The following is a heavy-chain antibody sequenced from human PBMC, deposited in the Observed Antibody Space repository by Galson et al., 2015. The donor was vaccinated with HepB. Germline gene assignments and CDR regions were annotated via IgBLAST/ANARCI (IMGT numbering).Heavy chain of an antibody. D-gene: IGHD1-26*01. CDR1: GFTFSSYA. V-gene: IGHV3-64*01. CDR3: ARSIVGYTAGAFDI. Sequence: SLRLSCAASGFTFSSYAMHWVRQAPGKGLEYVSAISSNGGSTYYANSVKGRFTISRDNSKNTLYLQMGSLRAEDMAVYYCARSIVGYTAGAFDIWGQGTMVTVSS. CDR2: ISSNGGST. J-gene: IGHJ3*02.